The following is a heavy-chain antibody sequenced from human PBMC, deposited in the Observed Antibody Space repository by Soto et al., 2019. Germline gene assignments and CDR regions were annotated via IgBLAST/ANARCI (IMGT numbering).Heavy chain of an antibody. CDR1: GGSITSDTYH. Sequence: QLQMQESGPGLVKPSETLSLTCTVSGGSITSDTYHWAWIRQSPGNGLEWIGTTNYSGGTYYIPSLESRVTISVDTSRNQFSLKVASVTAPDTAIYYCARHGPRVVGSISWFDPWGQGTLVTVSS. V-gene: IGHV4-39*01. CDR3: ARHGPRVVGSISWFDP. D-gene: IGHD5-12*01. CDR2: TNYSGGT. J-gene: IGHJ5*02.